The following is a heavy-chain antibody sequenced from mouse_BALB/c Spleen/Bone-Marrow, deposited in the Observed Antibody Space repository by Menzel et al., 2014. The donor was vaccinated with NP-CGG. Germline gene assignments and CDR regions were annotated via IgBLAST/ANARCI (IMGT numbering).Heavy chain of an antibody. CDR3: VREYGNFAWFAY. V-gene: IGHV2-9-2*01. CDR2: IWTGGGT. J-gene: IGHJ3*01. Sequence: QVQLQQSGPGLVAPSQSLSITCTVSGFSLTTYDINWIRQPPGKGLEWLGVIWTGGGTNYNSAFMSRLNITKDNSKSQVFLKMNSLQTDDTAIYYCVREYGNFAWFAYWCQGTLVTVVA. CDR1: GFSLTTYD. D-gene: IGHD2-10*02.